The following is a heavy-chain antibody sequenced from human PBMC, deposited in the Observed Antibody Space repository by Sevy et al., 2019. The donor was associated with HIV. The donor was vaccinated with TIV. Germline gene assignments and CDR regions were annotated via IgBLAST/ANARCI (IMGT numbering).Heavy chain of an antibody. CDR1: GFTFSTYA. V-gene: IGHV3-30-3*01. J-gene: IGHJ4*02. CDR2: ISYDGSKK. D-gene: IGHD3-9*01. CDR3: ARQADNFDWLPSYSDH. Sequence: GGSLRLSCAASGFTFSTYAIHWVRQAPGKGLEWVAVISYDGSKKYYADSVKGRFTISRDNSKNTLYLRMNSLRAEDTAVYYCARQADNFDWLPSYSDHWGQGTLVTVSS.